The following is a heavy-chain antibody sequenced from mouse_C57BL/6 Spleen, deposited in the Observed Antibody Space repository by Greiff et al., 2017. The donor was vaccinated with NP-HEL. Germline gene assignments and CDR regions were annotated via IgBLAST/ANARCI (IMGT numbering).Heavy chain of an antibody. Sequence: QVQLKESGPELVKPGASVKLSCKASGYTFTSYDINWVKQRPGQGLEWIGWIYPRDGSTKYNEKFKGKATLTVDTSSSTAYMELHSLTSEDSAVYFCARPLYYDYDGYAMDYWGQGTSVTVSS. D-gene: IGHD2-4*01. V-gene: IGHV1-85*01. CDR3: ARPLYYDYDGYAMDY. CDR2: IYPRDGST. J-gene: IGHJ4*01. CDR1: GYTFTSYD.